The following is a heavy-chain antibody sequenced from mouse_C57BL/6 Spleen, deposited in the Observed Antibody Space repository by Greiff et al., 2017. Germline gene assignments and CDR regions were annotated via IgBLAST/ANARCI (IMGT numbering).Heavy chain of an antibody. CDR2: INYDGSST. V-gene: IGHV5-16*01. Sequence: EVHLVESEGGLVQPGSSMKLSCTASGFTFSDYYMAWVRQVPEKGLEWVANINYDGSSTDYLDSLKSRFIIARDNAKNFLYLQMSSLKSEDTATYYCARDRPYYDYGEELMDYWGQGTSVTVSS. CDR1: GFTFSDYY. CDR3: ARDRPYYDYGEELMDY. J-gene: IGHJ4*01. D-gene: IGHD2-4*01.